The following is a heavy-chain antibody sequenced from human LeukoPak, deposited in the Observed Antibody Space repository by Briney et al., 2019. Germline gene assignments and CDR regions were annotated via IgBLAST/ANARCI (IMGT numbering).Heavy chain of an antibody. J-gene: IGHJ4*02. CDR1: GYTFTSHG. CDR2: ISAYNGNT. D-gene: IGHD5-24*01. Sequence: ASVKVSCKASGYTFTSHGISWVRQAPGQGLEWMGWISAYNGNTNFAQKLQGRVTMTTDTSTSTAYMELRSLRSDDTAVYYCARDSRDGYIFAYWGQGTLVTVSS. V-gene: IGHV1-18*01. CDR3: ARDSRDGYIFAY.